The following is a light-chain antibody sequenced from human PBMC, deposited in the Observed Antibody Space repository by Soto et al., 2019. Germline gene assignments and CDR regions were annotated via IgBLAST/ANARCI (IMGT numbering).Light chain of an antibody. Sequence: QSALTQPASVSGSPGQSITISCTGTSSDVGGYNYVSWYQQHPGKAPKLMIYDVSNRPSGVSNRFSGSKSGNTASLTISGLQAEDEADYYCCSYAGSYTYVFGTGTQLTVL. V-gene: IGLV2-14*01. CDR3: CSYAGSYTYV. CDR2: DVS. CDR1: SSDVGGYNY. J-gene: IGLJ1*01.